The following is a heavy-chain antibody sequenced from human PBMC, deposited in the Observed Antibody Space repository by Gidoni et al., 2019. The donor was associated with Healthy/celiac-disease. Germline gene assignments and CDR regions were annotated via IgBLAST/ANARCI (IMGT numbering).Heavy chain of an antibody. D-gene: IGHD3-22*01. Sequence: SYAISWGRTAPGKGLEWVGGILPIFGTANYEQKCQGRVKSTADESTGTAYMELGSLRTEDRAGYYCARAGHYYDSSGYYYWGQGTLVTVAP. CDR3: ARAGHYYDSSGYYY. CDR1: SYA. J-gene: IGHJ4*02. V-gene: IGHV1-69*01. CDR2: ILPIFGTA.